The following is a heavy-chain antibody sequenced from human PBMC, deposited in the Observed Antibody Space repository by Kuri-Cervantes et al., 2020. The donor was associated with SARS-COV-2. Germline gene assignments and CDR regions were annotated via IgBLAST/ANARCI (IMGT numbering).Heavy chain of an antibody. Sequence: SETLSLTCAVYGGSLTGYYWSWIRQSPGKGLQWIGEIHQTGRTNDNPSLKSRVTMSVDESKNQFSLKLNSVTAADTAVYYCARGLGPLYYDYLGGSYRYSIWFDSWGQGTLVTVSS. V-gene: IGHV4-34*01. J-gene: IGHJ5*01. CDR3: ARGLGPLYYDYLGGSYRYSIWFDS. CDR2: IHQTGRT. D-gene: IGHD3-16*02. CDR1: GGSLTGYY.